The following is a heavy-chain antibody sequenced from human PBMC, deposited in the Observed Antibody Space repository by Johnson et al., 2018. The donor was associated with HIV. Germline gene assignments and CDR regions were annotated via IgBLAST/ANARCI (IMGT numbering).Heavy chain of an antibody. CDR2: ISYDGTNK. V-gene: IGHV3-30*04. Sequence: QMLLVESGGGVVQPGRSLRLSCAASGFTFSSYAIHWVRQAPGKGLEWVALISYDGTNKFYTDSVKGRFTISRDNSKNTLYLQMNSLRADDTAVYYCARGINSQSWAFDIWGQGTMVTVSS. CDR1: GFTFSSYA. J-gene: IGHJ3*02. D-gene: IGHD2/OR15-2a*01. CDR3: ARGINSQSWAFDI.